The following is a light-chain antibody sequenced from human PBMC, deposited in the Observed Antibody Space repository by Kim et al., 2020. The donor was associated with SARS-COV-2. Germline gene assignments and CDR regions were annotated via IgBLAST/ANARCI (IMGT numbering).Light chain of an antibody. J-gene: IGLJ3*02. CDR3: AAWDDSLNGPV. Sequence: QRVNISCSGSSSNIGNNAVNWYQQRPGKAPKLLIYYDDLLPSGVSDRFSGSKSGTSASLAISGLESEDEADYYCAAWDDSLNGPVFGGGTRLTVL. CDR2: YDD. V-gene: IGLV1-36*01. CDR1: SSNIGNNA.